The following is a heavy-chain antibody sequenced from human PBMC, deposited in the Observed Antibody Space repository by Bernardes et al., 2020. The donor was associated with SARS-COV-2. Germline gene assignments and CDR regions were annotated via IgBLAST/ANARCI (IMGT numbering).Heavy chain of an antibody. J-gene: IGHJ4*02. V-gene: IGHV1-18*04. CDR2: ISVYSGNT. CDR3: ARVRSAGYNWNNVRPDNFDY. CDR1: GYSFTSYG. D-gene: IGHD1-1*01. Sequence: ASVKVSCKASGYSFTSYGITWVRQAPGQGLEWMGWISVYSGNTNYAQKLQGRVTMTTDTSTSTAYMELRSLRSDDTAVYYCARVRSAGYNWNNVRPDNFDYWGQGALVTVSS.